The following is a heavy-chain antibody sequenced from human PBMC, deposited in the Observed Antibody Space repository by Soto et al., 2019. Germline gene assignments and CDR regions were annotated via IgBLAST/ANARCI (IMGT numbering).Heavy chain of an antibody. Sequence: QVQLVQSGAEVKKPGSSGKVSCKASGGTFNNYGMGWVRQAPGQGLEWMGGIIPMIRRTNYAQKFQGRVTLTADASRSTAYMELRSLRSEDTAVYYCASWDYDVLTGYSYDDWGQGTLVTVSS. D-gene: IGHD3-9*01. V-gene: IGHV1-69*01. CDR3: ASWDYDVLTGYSYDD. CDR1: GGTFNNYG. J-gene: IGHJ4*02. CDR2: IIPMIRRT.